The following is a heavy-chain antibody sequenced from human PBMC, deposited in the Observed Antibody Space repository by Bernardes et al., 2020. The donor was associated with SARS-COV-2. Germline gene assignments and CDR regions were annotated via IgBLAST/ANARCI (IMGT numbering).Heavy chain of an antibody. CDR3: AKFLAGSSPHRTGATTYFDS. CDR1: GFTFSSYA. Sequence: GGSLRLSCAASGFTFSSYAMSWVRQAPGKGLEWVSSISGSVGTTFYADSVKGRFTISRDNSKNTLYLLTNTLRAEDTAVYYCAKFLAGSSPHRTGATTYFDSWGQGTLVTVSS. J-gene: IGHJ4*02. D-gene: IGHD1-26*01. CDR2: ISGSVGTT. V-gene: IGHV3-23*01.